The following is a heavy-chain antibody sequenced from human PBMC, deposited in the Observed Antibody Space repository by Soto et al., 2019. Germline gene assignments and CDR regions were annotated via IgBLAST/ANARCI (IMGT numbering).Heavy chain of an antibody. Sequence: SVKVSCKASGGTFSSYRINWVRQAPGQGLEWVGGIVPIYQTADYAQKFQGRVTITADESARTSYMELRSLKSQDTAVYYCVRDSGAKLSSSWGQGTLVTVSS. CDR3: VRDSGAKLSSS. CDR2: IVPIYQTA. D-gene: IGHD6-13*01. J-gene: IGHJ4*02. CDR1: GGTFSSYR. V-gene: IGHV1-69*13.